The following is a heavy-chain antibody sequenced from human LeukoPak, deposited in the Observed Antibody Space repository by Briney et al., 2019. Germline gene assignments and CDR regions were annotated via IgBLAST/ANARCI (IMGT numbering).Heavy chain of an antibody. CDR2: ISYDGSNK. J-gene: IGHJ4*02. CDR1: GFTFSSYA. CDR3: AREGDYYYDSSGYLGDFDY. D-gene: IGHD3-22*01. V-gene: IGHV3-30-3*01. Sequence: PGGSLRLSCAASGFTFSSYAMHWVRQAPGKGLEWVAVISYDGSNKYYADSVKGRFTISRDNSKNTLYLQMNSLRAEDTGVYYCAREGDYYYDSSGYLGDFDYWGQGTLVTVSS.